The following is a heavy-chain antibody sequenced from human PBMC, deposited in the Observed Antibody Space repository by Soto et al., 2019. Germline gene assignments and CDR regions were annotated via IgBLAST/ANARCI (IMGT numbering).Heavy chain of an antibody. J-gene: IGHJ4*02. CDR1: GYTFTNYA. D-gene: IGHD3-22*01. V-gene: IGHV1-3*01. CDR3: ARRHLNEWLLPFDY. CDR2: INAGNGIT. Sequence: QVQLVQPGAEVEKRGASVKASCKASGYTFTNYAMHCVRQPPGQRREWMGWINAGNGITKYSQKLQGRLTIPRDRPARIGDTELSSLRSEGTAVYYYARRHLNEWLLPFDYWGQGTLVTVSS.